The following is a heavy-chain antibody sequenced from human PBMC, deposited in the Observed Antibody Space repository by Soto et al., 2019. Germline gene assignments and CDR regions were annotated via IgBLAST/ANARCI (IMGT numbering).Heavy chain of an antibody. Sequence: SETLSLTCTVSGGSISSSSYYWGWIRQPPGKGLEWIGSCYYSGSTYYNPSLKSRIIISVDTSKNQFSLNLSSVTAADTAVYYCAVVVTAMGYYYYGMDVWGQGTTVTVSS. J-gene: IGHJ6*02. CDR2: CYYSGST. CDR3: AVVVTAMGYYYYGMDV. D-gene: IGHD2-21*02. V-gene: IGHV4-39*01. CDR1: GGSISSSSYY.